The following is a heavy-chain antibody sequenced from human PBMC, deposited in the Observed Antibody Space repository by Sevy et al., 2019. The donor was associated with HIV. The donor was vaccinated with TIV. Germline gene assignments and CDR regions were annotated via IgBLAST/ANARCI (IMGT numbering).Heavy chain of an antibody. CDR3: ARGVGYSSGWYSPISYYGMDV. V-gene: IGHV4-34*01. J-gene: IGHJ6*02. CDR1: GGSFSGYY. CDR2: INHSGST. D-gene: IGHD6-19*01. Sequence: SETLSLTCAVYGGSFSGYYWSWIRQPPGKGLEWIGEINHSGSTNYNPSLKSRVTISVDTSKNQFSLKLGSVTAADTAVYYCARGVGYSSGWYSPISYYGMDVWGQGTTVTVSS.